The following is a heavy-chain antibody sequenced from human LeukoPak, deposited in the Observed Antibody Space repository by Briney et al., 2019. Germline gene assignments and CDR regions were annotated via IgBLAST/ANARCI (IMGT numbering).Heavy chain of an antibody. CDR1: GGSISSSSYY. V-gene: IGHV4-61*02. CDR3: ARDRYYYDSSARYFDY. J-gene: IGHJ4*02. Sequence: SETLSLTCTVSGGSISSSSYYWGWIRQPAGKGLEWIGRIHTSGSTNYSPSLKSRVTMSVDTSKNQFSLKLSSVTAADTAVYYCARDRYYYDSSARYFDYWGQGTLVTVSS. D-gene: IGHD3-22*01. CDR2: IHTSGST.